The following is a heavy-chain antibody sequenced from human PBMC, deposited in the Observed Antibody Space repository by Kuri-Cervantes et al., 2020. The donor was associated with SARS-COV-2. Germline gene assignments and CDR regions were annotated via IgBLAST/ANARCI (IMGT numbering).Heavy chain of an antibody. Sequence: GESLKISCAASGFTFSSYAMHWVRQAPGKGLEWVAVISYDGSNKYYANSVKGRFTISRDNSKNTLYLQMNSLRAEDTAVYYCATHDFWSGSTFDYWGQGTLVTVSS. CDR2: ISYDGSNK. J-gene: IGHJ4*02. V-gene: IGHV3-30-3*01. D-gene: IGHD3-3*01. CDR3: ATHDFWSGSTFDY. CDR1: GFTFSSYA.